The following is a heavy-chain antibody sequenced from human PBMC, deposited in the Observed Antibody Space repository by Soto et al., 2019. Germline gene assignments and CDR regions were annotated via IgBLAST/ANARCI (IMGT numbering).Heavy chain of an antibody. Sequence: GGSLRLSCAASGFTFSSYAMSWVRQAPGKGLEWVSAISGSGGSTYYADSVKGRFTISRDNSKNKLYLQMNSLRAEDTAVYYCAKVALDGYNRYYFDYWGQGTLVTVSS. V-gene: IGHV3-23*01. CDR2: ISGSGGST. J-gene: IGHJ4*02. CDR3: AKVALDGYNRYYFDY. CDR1: GFTFSSYA. D-gene: IGHD5-12*01.